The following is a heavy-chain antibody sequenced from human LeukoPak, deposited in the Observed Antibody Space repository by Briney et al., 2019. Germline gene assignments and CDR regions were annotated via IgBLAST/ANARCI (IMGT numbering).Heavy chain of an antibody. CDR3: ANGPDSGSYAPRD. D-gene: IGHD1-26*01. J-gene: IGHJ4*02. CDR1: GFSFRSYW. V-gene: IGHV3-30*02. CDR2: IRYDGSNK. Sequence: GGSLRLSCAASGFSFRSYWMSWVRQAPGKGLEWVAFIRYDGSNKYYADSVKGRFTISRDNSKNTLYLQMNSLRAEDTAVYYCANGPDSGSYAPRDWGQGTLVTVSS.